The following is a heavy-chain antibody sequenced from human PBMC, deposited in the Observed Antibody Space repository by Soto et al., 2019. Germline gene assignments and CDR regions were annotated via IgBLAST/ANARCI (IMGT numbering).Heavy chain of an antibody. CDR3: ERTAGYSYDLYYYGMDV. CDR2: INPNSGGT. CDR1: GHTFTGYY. V-gene: IGHV1-2*04. J-gene: IGHJ6*02. D-gene: IGHD5-18*01. Sequence: ASVKVSCKASGHTFTGYYMHWVRQAPGQGLEWMGWINPNSGGTNYAQKFQGWVTMTRDTSISTAYMELSRLRSDDTDVYYCERTAGYSYDLYYYGMDVWGQGTTVTVSS.